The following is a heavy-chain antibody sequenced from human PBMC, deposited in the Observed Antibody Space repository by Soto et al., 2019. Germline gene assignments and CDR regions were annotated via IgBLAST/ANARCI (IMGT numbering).Heavy chain of an antibody. CDR1: GFTFSSYG. Sequence: GGSLRLSCAASGFTFSSYGMHWVRQAPGKGLEWVAVISYDGSNKYYADSVKGRFTISRDNSKNTLYLQMNSLRAEDTAVYYCPKDPEEMAKIFTLASWGKGPLVTAS. J-gene: IGHJ5*02. V-gene: IGHV3-30*18. CDR3: PKDPEEMAKIFTLAS. D-gene: IGHD3-16*01. CDR2: ISYDGSNK.